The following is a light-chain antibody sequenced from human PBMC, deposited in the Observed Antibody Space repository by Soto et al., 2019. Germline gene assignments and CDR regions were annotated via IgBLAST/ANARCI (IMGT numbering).Light chain of an antibody. CDR3: FSFTTSCPHL. Sequence: QSALTQPASLSGSPGQSITISCTGTSSDIGAYDYVSWFQQHPGKAPKLMISEVNNRPSGVSNRFSGSKSGNTAYLTISGLQVEDEAEYFCFSFTTSCPHLLGTGTKVAVL. J-gene: IGLJ1*01. CDR1: SSDIGAYDY. V-gene: IGLV2-14*01. CDR2: EVN.